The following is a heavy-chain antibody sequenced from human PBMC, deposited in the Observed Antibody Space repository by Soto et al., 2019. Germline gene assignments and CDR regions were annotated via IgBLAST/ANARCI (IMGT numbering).Heavy chain of an antibody. CDR3: ARENYDYIWGSYRYNWFDP. CDR1: GFTFSSYW. J-gene: IGHJ5*02. V-gene: IGHV3-7*01. CDR2: IKQDGSGK. Sequence: GGSLRLSCAASGFTFSSYWMSWVRQAPGKGLEWVANIKQDGSGKYYVDSVKGRFTISRDNAKNSLYLQMNSLRAEDTAVYYCARENYDYIWGSYRYNWFDPWGQGTLVTVSS. D-gene: IGHD3-16*02.